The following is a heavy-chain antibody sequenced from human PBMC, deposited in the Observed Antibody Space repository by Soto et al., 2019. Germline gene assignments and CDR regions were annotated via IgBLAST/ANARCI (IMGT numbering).Heavy chain of an antibody. Sequence: GASVKVSCKASGYTFTSNAMHWVRQAPGQRLEWMGWINAGNGNTKYSQKFQGRVTITRATSASTAYMELSSLRSEDTAVYYCARDDLGHCSSTSCYGGWFDPWGQGTLVTVSS. V-gene: IGHV1-3*01. CDR3: ARDDLGHCSSTSCYGGWFDP. CDR1: GYTFTSNA. CDR2: INAGNGNT. D-gene: IGHD2-2*01. J-gene: IGHJ5*02.